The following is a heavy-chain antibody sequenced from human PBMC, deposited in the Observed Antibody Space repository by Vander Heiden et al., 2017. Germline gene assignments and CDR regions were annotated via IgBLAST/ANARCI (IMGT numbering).Heavy chain of an antibody. CDR1: GGPMSGSY. CDR3: ARAREYGDYCDY. D-gene: IGHD2-8*01. CDR2: IFASGET. Sequence: QVHLQETGPGPARPWEPTSLSCTVHGGPMSGSYWVWIRQPAGPGLEWLGTIFASGETRYNPSLKGRVTMSVDRPKKQFSLELNSVTAADTGVYFCARAREYGDYCDYWGQGTLVAVSS. V-gene: IGHV4-4*07. J-gene: IGHJ4*02.